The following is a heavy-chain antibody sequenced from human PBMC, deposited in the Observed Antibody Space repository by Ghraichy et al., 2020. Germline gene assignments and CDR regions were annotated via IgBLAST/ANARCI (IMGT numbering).Heavy chain of an antibody. CDR3: ARGISVDSGATPYDY. CDR1: GGSITNYW. Sequence: SETLTLTCSISGGSITNYWWSWIRQPPGKGLEWIGYIDYSGSSDYNPSLKSRVTISLDRSKNQFSLKLSSVTAADTAVYFCARGISVDSGATPYDYWGQGTLVTVSS. D-gene: IGHD1-26*01. V-gene: IGHV4-59*01. CDR2: IDYSGSS. J-gene: IGHJ4*02.